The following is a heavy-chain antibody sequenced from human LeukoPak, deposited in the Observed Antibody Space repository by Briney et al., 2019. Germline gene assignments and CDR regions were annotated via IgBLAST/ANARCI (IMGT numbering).Heavy chain of an antibody. J-gene: IGHJ6*02. D-gene: IGHD2-2*01. Sequence: GGSLRLSCAASGLTFDDYAMHWVRQAPGKGLEWVSGISWNSGSIGYADSVKGRFTISRDNAKNSLYLQMNSLRAEDTALYYCAKDKSDIVVVPAATITYYYYYGMDVWGQGTTVTVSS. CDR3: AKDKSDIVVVPAATITYYYYYGMDV. CDR1: GLTFDDYA. CDR2: ISWNSGSI. V-gene: IGHV3-9*01.